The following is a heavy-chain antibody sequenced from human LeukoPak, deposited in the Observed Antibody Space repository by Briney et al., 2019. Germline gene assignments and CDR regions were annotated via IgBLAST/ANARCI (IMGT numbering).Heavy chain of an antibody. V-gene: IGHV1-46*01. Sequence: ASVTVSCKASGYIFTTYSIYWVRQAPGQGLEWIGMINPRGDATIYAQKFQGRVTMTSDTSTTTIYMELSSLKSEDTGLYYCARKWSSRDWFDPWGQGTLVSVSS. CDR3: ARKWSSRDWFDP. CDR2: INPRGDAT. D-gene: IGHD2-8*01. CDR1: GYIFTTYS. J-gene: IGHJ5*02.